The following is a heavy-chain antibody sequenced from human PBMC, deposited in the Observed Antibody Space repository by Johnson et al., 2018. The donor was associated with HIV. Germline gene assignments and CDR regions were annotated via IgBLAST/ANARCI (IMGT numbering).Heavy chain of an antibody. D-gene: IGHD1-26*01. Sequence: VLLVESGGGLVQPGRSLKLSCAASGFTFDDYAMHWVRQTPGKGLEWVSGINWNGGSTGYADSVKGRFTISRDNAKNSLYLQMNSLGAEDTACYYCARDEGIEWELLPNAFDIWGQGTMVTVSS. CDR2: INWNGGST. J-gene: IGHJ3*02. V-gene: IGHV3-20*04. CDR1: GFTFDDYA. CDR3: ARDEGIEWELLPNAFDI.